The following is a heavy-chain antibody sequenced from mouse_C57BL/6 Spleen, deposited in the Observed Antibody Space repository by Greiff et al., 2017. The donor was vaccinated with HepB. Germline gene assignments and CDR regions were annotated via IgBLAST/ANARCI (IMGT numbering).Heavy chain of an antibody. CDR3: ARGNDGYYRTWFAY. J-gene: IGHJ3*01. Sequence: EVQVVESGGDLVKPGGSLKLSCAASGFTFSSYGMSWVRQTPDKRLEWVATISSGGSYTYYPDSVKGRFTISRDNAKNTLYLQMSSLKSEDTAMYYCARGNDGYYRTWFAYWGQGTLVTVSA. V-gene: IGHV5-6*01. CDR1: GFTFSSYG. CDR2: ISSGGSYT. D-gene: IGHD2-3*01.